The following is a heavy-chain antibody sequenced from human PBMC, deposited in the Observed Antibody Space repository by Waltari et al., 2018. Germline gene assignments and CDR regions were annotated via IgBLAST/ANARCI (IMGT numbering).Heavy chain of an antibody. Sequence: QVQLQQWGAGLLKPSETLSLTCAVYGGSFSGYYWSWIRQPPGKGLGWIGEINHSGSTNYNPSLKSRVTISVDTSKNQFSLKLSSVTAADTAVYYCARGCIMITFGGVTPPRYFDYWGQGTLVTVSS. CDR1: GGSFSGYY. CDR3: ARGCIMITFGGVTPPRYFDY. V-gene: IGHV4-34*01. D-gene: IGHD3-16*01. J-gene: IGHJ4*02. CDR2: INHSGST.